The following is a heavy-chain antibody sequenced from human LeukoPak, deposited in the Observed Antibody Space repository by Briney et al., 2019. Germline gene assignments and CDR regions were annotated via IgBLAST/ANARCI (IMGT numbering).Heavy chain of an antibody. CDR1: GGSISSYY. V-gene: IGHV4-59*12. D-gene: IGHD6-13*01. J-gene: IGHJ4*02. CDR2: IYYSGTT. Sequence: SETLSLTCTVSGGSISSYYWSWIRQPPGKGREGRGYIYYSGTTNYNPSLKSRVTTSVATSKNQFALKLSSVTAADTAVYYCARLPPYSSSWYFDYWGQGTLVTVSS. CDR3: ARLPPYSSSWYFDY.